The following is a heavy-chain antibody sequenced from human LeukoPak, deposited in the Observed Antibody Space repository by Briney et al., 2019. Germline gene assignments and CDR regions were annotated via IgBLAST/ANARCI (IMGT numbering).Heavy chain of an antibody. D-gene: IGHD3-9*01. J-gene: IGHJ3*02. CDR1: GFTFKNAW. CDR3: AKGDDILTGYYISTADAFDI. Sequence: GGSLRLSCEASGFTFKNAWMIWVRQAPGKGLEWVSAISGSGGSTYYADSVKGRFTISRDNSKNTLYLQMNSLRAEDTAVYYCAKGDDILTGYYISTADAFDIWGQGTMVTVSS. CDR2: ISGSGGST. V-gene: IGHV3-23*01.